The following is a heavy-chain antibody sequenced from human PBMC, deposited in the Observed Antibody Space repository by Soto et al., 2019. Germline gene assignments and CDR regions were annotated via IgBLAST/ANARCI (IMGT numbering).Heavy chain of an antibody. V-gene: IGHV3-33*01. J-gene: IGHJ6*03. CDR2: IWYDGSNK. CDR3: ARGGIVVVPAALNRGYYMDV. D-gene: IGHD2-2*01. Sequence: QVQLVESGGGVVQPGRSLRLSCAASGFTFSSYGMHWVRQAPGKGLERVAVIWYDGSNKYYADSVKGRFTISRDNSKNTLYLQMNSLRAEDTAVYYCARGGIVVVPAALNRGYYMDVWGKGTTVTVSS. CDR1: GFTFSSYG.